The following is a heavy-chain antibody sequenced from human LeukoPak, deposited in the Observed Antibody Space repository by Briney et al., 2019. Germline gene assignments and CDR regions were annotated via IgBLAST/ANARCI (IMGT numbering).Heavy chain of an antibody. CDR2: ISSSSSYI. J-gene: IGHJ4*02. CDR1: GFTFSSYS. D-gene: IGHD1-26*01. Sequence: PGGSLRLSCAASGFTFSSYSMNWVRQAPGKGLEWVSSISSSSSYIYYADSVKGRFTISRDNAKNSLYLQMNSLRAEDTAVYYCVRDRRSGSYSGDSPKTDYWGQGTLVTVSS. V-gene: IGHV3-21*01. CDR3: VRDRRSGSYSGDSPKTDY.